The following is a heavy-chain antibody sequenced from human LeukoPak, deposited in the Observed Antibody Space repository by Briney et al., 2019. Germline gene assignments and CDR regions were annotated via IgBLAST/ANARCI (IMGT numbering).Heavy chain of an antibody. J-gene: IGHJ4*02. CDR3: AKARAGDITAAFNY. CDR1: GFTFSSSS. V-gene: IGHV3-23*01. Sequence: GGSLRLSCAASGFTFSSSSISWVRQAPGKGLEWVSAITDAVGSTHYADSVKGRFTISSDNSKNTVYLQMNSLRAEDTAIYYCAKARAGDITAAFNYWGQGTLVTVSS. CDR2: ITDAVGST. D-gene: IGHD6-13*01.